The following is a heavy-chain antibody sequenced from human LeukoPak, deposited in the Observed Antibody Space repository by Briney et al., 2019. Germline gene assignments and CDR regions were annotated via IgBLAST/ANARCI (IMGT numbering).Heavy chain of an antibody. J-gene: IGHJ4*02. D-gene: IGHD5-18*01. CDR3: VREPRRGYSNGYPLDY. Sequence: PGGSLRLSCAASGFTFSSYAMHWVRQAPGKGLEWVAIISYDGSNKYYADSVKGRFPISRDNSKNTLYLQMNSLRVDDTAVYYCVREPRRGYSNGYPLDYWGQGTLVTVPS. CDR2: ISYDGSNK. CDR1: GFTFSSYA. V-gene: IGHV3-30*04.